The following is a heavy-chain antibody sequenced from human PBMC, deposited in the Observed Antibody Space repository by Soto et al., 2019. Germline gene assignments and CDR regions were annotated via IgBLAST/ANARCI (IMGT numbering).Heavy chain of an antibody. V-gene: IGHV3-72*01. D-gene: IGHD3-10*02. CDR2: NKHKVSSSAT. CDR3: VEYLSYYVH. Sequence: EVQLVESGGGLVQPGGSLRLSCAVSGFTLSDHFMDWVRQAPGKGLEWVGRNKHKVSSSATEYAASVKGRFTISRDDSYNSHYLQMSSLRTEDTAVYYCVEYLSYYVHWGQGTLVTVSS. J-gene: IGHJ4*02. CDR1: GFTLSDHF.